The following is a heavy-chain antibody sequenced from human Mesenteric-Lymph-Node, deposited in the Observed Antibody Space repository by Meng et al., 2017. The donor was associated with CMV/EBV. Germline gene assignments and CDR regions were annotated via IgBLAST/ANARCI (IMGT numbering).Heavy chain of an antibody. CDR3: ARISPGVASALDY. CDR1: GYSFNYFY. V-gene: IGHV1-2*02. Sequence: KASGYSFNYFYIYWMRQAPGQGLEWMGWIFPASGGTVFAQNFQGRVTMTRDTSISTAYMELSRLISEDTAVYFCARISPGVASALDYWGQGTLVTVSS. D-gene: IGHD2-8*01. J-gene: IGHJ4*02. CDR2: IFPASGGT.